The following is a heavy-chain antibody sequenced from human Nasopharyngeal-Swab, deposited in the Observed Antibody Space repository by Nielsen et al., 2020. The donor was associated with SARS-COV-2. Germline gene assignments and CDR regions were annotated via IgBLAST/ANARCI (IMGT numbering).Heavy chain of an antibody. CDR3: ARLANSPYDAFDF. V-gene: IGHV2-70*12. J-gene: IGHJ3*01. D-gene: IGHD4-23*01. CDR2: IDWDDDK. CDR1: GFSLSTSAVC. Sequence: SGPTLLKPTQTLTLTCTFSGFSLSTSAVCVTWIRQPPGKALEWLALIDWDDDKYYTPSLKTRLTISKDTAKNQVVLAMTNMDPVDTATYYCARLANSPYDAFDFWGQGTMVTVSS.